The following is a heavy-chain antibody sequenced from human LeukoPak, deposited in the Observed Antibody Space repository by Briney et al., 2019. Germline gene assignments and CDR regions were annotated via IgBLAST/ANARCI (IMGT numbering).Heavy chain of an antibody. CDR1: GGSLSGYY. D-gene: IGHD3-10*01. J-gene: IGHJ5*02. Sequence: PSETLSLTCAVFGGSLSGYYWTWVRQAPGKGLEWIGEINESGTTNYNASLNNRVTISVDTSKNQFSLKLTSLTAADTAVFYCARALMSLVRGVPRTTWFHPWGQGTLVTVSS. CDR3: ARALMSLVRGVPRTTWFHP. CDR2: INESGTT. V-gene: IGHV4-34*01.